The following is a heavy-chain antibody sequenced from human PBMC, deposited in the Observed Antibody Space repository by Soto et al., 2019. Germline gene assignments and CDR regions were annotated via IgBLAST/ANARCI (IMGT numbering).Heavy chain of an antibody. CDR1: GFTFSSYA. CDR2: ISGSGGST. Sequence: SLRLSCAASGFTFSSYAMSWVRQAPGKGLEWVSAISGSGGSTYYADSVKGRFTISRDNSKNTLYLQMNSLRAEDTAVYYCAKEHYGSGSYYNLDWFDPWGQGTLVTVSS. D-gene: IGHD3-10*01. CDR3: AKEHYGSGSYYNLDWFDP. J-gene: IGHJ5*02. V-gene: IGHV3-23*01.